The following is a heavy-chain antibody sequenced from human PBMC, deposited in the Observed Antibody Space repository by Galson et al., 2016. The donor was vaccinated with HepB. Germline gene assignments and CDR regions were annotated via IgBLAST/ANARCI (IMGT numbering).Heavy chain of an antibody. D-gene: IGHD3-9*01. Sequence: QSGAEVKKPGESLKISCKGSGFSFTTYWIGWVRQLPGKGLEWMGIIYPHDSDTRYRPSFQGQVTISADKSINTAYLQWSSLKASDTAMYYCARSPTLTGYNDYWGQGTLVTVSP. V-gene: IGHV5-51*01. CDR1: GFSFTTYW. J-gene: IGHJ4*02. CDR3: ARSPTLTGYNDY. CDR2: IYPHDSDT.